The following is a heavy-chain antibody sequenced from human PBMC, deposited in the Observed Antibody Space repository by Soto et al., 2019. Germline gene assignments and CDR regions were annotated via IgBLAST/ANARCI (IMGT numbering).Heavy chain of an antibody. D-gene: IGHD6-19*01. V-gene: IGHV1-18*01. CDR1: RYPFPSNR. Sequence: XSGQVSFKTSRYPFPSNRLSWVRRAPGQGLEWMGWISPHNGNAKYAQKFQNRVTMTADTAASTVYMELRSLRSDDSAVFYCARDRSGWYDFWGQGTLVTVSS. CDR2: ISPHNGNA. J-gene: IGHJ4*02. CDR3: ARDRSGWYDF.